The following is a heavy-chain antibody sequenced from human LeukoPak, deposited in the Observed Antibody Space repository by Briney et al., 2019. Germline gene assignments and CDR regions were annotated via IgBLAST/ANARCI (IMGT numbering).Heavy chain of an antibody. D-gene: IGHD3-16*01. CDR2: ITVSGDNT. CDR1: GFTFSTYA. Sequence: PGGSLRLSCAASGFTFSTYAMSWVRQAPGKGLEWVSTITVSGDNTFYADSVKGRFTISRDNSKNTLYLQMNSLRAEDTAVYYCARAMSTFGGVRNYFDSWGQGTLVTVSS. J-gene: IGHJ4*02. CDR3: ARAMSTFGGVRNYFDS. V-gene: IGHV3-23*01.